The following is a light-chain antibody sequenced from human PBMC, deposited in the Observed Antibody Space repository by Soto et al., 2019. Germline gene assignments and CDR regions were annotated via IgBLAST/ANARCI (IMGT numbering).Light chain of an antibody. J-gene: IGKJ4*01. Sequence: IQMTQSPSSLSSSVGDRVTITFQASQNINNYLNWYQQKPGKAPKLLIYDASNLETGVPSRFSGSGSGTDFTFTISSLQPEDIATYYCQQYNNLPLTFGGGTKVDIK. CDR3: QQYNNLPLT. CDR1: QNINNY. CDR2: DAS. V-gene: IGKV1-33*01.